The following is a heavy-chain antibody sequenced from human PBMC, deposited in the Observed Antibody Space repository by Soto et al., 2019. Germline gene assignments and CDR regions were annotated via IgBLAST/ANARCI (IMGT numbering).Heavy chain of an antibody. CDR2: FYHSENP. V-gene: IGHV4-38-2*01. CDR1: DYSIASAYY. Sequence: SETLSLTCAVSDYSIASAYYWGWIRQPPGKGLEWIGTFYHSENPYYSPSLKSRVTISVDKSKNQFSVKLSSVTAADTAVYYCAIGMVYPSHFVNWGQGTLVTVSS. D-gene: IGHD2-8*01. CDR3: AIGMVYPSHFVN. J-gene: IGHJ4*02.